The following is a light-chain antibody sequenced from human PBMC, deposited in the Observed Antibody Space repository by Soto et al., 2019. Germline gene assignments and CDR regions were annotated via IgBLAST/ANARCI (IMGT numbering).Light chain of an antibody. J-gene: IGKJ1*01. CDR2: GAS. CDR3: QQYGSSPRT. CDR1: QSVSSSY. Sequence: EIVLTQSPGTLSLSPGERATLSCRATQSVSSSYLAWYQQKPGQAPRLLICGASSRATGIPDRFSGSGSGTDFTLTISRLEPEDFAVYYCQQYGSSPRTFGQGTKV. V-gene: IGKV3-20*01.